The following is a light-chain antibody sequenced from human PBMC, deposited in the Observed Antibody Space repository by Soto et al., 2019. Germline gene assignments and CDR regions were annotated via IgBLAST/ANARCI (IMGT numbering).Light chain of an antibody. CDR2: AAA. CDR3: LQDHEHLT. Sequence: IQMTQSPSSLSASVGDRVTITCRASQDIRNDLAWYQQKAGKAPKRLIYAAASLQSGVPSRFSGSGSGTDFTLTISSLQPEDSASYYCLQDHEHLTFGGGTKVDIK. CDR1: QDIRND. J-gene: IGKJ4*01. V-gene: IGKV1-6*01.